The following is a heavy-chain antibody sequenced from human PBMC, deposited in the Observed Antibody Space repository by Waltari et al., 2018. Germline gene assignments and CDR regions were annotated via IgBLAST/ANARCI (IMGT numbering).Heavy chain of an antibody. D-gene: IGHD3-3*01. CDR3: ARDFGSGFLDYFDY. CDR2: ISSSSSYI. CDR1: GFTFSSYS. V-gene: IGHV3-21*01. Sequence: EVQLVESGGGLVKPGGSLRLSCAASGFTFSSYSMNWVRQAPGKGLGWVSSISSSSSYIYYADSVKGRFTISRDNAKNSLYLQMNSLRAEDTAVYYCARDFGSGFLDYFDYWGQGTLVTVSS. J-gene: IGHJ4*02.